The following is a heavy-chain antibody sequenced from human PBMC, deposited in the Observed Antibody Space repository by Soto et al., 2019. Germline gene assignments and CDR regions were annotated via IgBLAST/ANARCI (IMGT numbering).Heavy chain of an antibody. CDR1: GGTFSSPT. J-gene: IGHJ2*01. V-gene: IGHV1-69*01. Sequence: QVQLVQSGAEVKKPGSSVKVSCKASGGTFSSPTISWVRQAPGPGLEWMGGVSPIFGTTYYAQKFQGRLTITADASSGTAYMELSSMKSEDTAVYYCAGGGSSGGWYFDVWGRGTLLTVSS. CDR2: VSPIFGTT. CDR3: AGGGSSGGWYFDV. D-gene: IGHD1-26*01.